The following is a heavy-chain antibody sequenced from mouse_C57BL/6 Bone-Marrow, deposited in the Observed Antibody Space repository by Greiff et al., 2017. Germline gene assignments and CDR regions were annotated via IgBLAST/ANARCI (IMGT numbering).Heavy chain of an antibody. J-gene: IGHJ2*01. CDR3: AREGYLGFDY. CDR2: IYPRSGNT. D-gene: IGHD2-2*01. CDR1: GYTFTSYG. Sequence: QVQLKQSGAELARPGASVKLSCKASGYTFTSYGISWVKQRTGQGLEWIGEIYPRSGNTYYNEKFKGKATLTADKSSRTAYMELRSLTSEDSAVYFCAREGYLGFDYWGQGTTLTVSS. V-gene: IGHV1-81*01.